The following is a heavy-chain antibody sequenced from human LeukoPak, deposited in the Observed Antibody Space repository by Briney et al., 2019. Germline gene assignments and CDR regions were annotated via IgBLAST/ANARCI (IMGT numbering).Heavy chain of an antibody. D-gene: IGHD1-26*01. Sequence: ASVKVSCKASGYTFTGYYMHWVRQAPGQGLEWMGWINPNSGGTNYAQKFQGRVTMTRDTSISTAYLELSRLRSDDTAVYYCARASDSGSYPNDYWGQGTLVIVSS. CDR1: GYTFTGYY. J-gene: IGHJ4*02. V-gene: IGHV1-2*02. CDR3: ARASDSGSYPNDY. CDR2: INPNSGGT.